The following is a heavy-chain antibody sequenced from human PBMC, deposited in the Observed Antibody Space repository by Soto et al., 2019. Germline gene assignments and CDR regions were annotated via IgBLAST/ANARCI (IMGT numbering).Heavy chain of an antibody. Sequence: QVQLQESGPGLVKPSETLSLTCYVSGVSISPFYWNWYRQPPGKGLEWIGYVYYSGDTKYNPSLKSRITISVDTTKNQFSLNLSSVTAADTAVYYCVGGMGWLPDYWGQGTLVTVSS. CDR2: VYYSGDT. J-gene: IGHJ4*02. CDR3: VGGMGWLPDY. D-gene: IGHD6-19*01. CDR1: GVSISPFY. V-gene: IGHV4-59*01.